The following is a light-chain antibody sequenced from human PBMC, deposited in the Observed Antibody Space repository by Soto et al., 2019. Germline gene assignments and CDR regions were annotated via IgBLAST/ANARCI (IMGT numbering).Light chain of an antibody. V-gene: IGLV1-44*01. CDR3: VAWDDSLNGYV. CDR2: GNN. CDR1: SSNIGSNT. J-gene: IGLJ1*01. Sequence: VLTQPPSASGTPGQRVTISCSGSSSNIGSNTVNWYQQLPGTAPKLLIYGNNQRPSGVPDRFSGSKSGTSASLAISGLQSEDEADYYCVAWDDSLNGYVFGTGTKVTVL.